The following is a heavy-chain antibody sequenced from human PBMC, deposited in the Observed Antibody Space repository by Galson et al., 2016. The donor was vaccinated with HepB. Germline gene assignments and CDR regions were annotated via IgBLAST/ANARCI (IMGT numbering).Heavy chain of an antibody. J-gene: IGHJ5*02. CDR2: IWYEGSDKK. Sequence: SLRLSCAASGFIFRNYAMHWVRQAPGKGLEWVAIIWYEGSDKKHYADSVKGSFIISRDNSKNTVTLQMYSVRADETADYFCARDPAGGMGFDTWGQGTLVTVSS. CDR3: ARDPAGGMGFDT. D-gene: IGHD6-13*01. CDR1: GFIFRNYA. V-gene: IGHV3-33*01.